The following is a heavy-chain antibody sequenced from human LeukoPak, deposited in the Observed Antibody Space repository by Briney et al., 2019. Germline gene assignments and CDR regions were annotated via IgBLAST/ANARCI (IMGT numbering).Heavy chain of an antibody. V-gene: IGHV3-53*01. Sequence: GGSLRLSCAASGFTVSSNYMSWVRQAPGKGVEWVSVIYSGDNTYYADSVKGRFTISRDNSKNTVYLQMNSLRAEDTAVYFCAREAPYPRIVGGGLRGFDYWGQGTLVTVSS. CDR1: GFTVSSNY. D-gene: IGHD1-26*01. CDR2: IYSGDNT. J-gene: IGHJ4*02. CDR3: AREAPYPRIVGGGLRGFDY.